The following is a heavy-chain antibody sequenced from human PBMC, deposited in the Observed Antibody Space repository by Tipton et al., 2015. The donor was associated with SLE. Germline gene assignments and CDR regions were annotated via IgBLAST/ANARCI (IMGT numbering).Heavy chain of an antibody. CDR3: ARAWGLGALDF. D-gene: IGHD1-26*01. V-gene: IGHV4-61*09. CDR1: GGSISSGTYY. Sequence: TLSLTCTVSGGSISSGTYYWTWIRQPAGKGLEWIGHVYDSGSTYYNPSLKSRLTMSVDTSKNQVSLNLNSVTAADTAVFYCARAWGLGALDFWGRGTLVTVSS. CDR2: VYDSGST. J-gene: IGHJ4*02.